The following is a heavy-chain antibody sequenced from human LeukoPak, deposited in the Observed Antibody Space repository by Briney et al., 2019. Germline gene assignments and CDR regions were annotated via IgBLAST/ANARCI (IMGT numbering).Heavy chain of an antibody. CDR3: TTATYYYDGSYYHLVIDY. D-gene: IGHD3-22*01. J-gene: IGHJ4*02. V-gene: IGHV3-15*01. Sequence: GGSLRLPCAASGFTFSNAWMSWVRQAPGKGLEWVGRIKSKTDGGTTDYAAPVKGRFTISRDDSKNTLYLQMNSLKTEDTAVYFCTTATYYYDGSYYHLVIDYWGQGPLVTVSS. CDR2: IKSKTDGGTT. CDR1: GFTFSNAW.